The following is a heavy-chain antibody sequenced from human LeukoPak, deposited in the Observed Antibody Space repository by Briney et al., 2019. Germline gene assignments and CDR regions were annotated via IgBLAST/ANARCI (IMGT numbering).Heavy chain of an antibody. D-gene: IGHD3-22*01. CDR1: GFTFSSYE. Sequence: GGSLRLSCAASGFTFSSYEMKWVRQAPGKGLEWVSYISSSGSTIYYADSVKGRFTISRDNAKNSLYLQMNSLRAEDTAVYYCASTHYYDSSGSFDYWGQGTLVTVSS. CDR2: ISSSGSTI. V-gene: IGHV3-48*03. CDR3: ASTHYYDSSGSFDY. J-gene: IGHJ4*02.